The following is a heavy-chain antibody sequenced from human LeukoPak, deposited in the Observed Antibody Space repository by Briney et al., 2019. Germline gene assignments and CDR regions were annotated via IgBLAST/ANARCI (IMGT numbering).Heavy chain of an antibody. CDR1: GFSVRTYW. V-gene: IGHV3-74*01. J-gene: IGHJ3*02. D-gene: IGHD3-10*01. Sequence: GGSLRLSCAASGFSVRTYWMSWVRQAPGKGLVWLSRISSDGTITSYADAVKGRFTLSRDNSKNTLYLQMNSLRAEDTAVYYCAKYRIHGSWAFDIWGQGTMVTVSS. CDR3: AKYRIHGSWAFDI. CDR2: ISSDGTIT.